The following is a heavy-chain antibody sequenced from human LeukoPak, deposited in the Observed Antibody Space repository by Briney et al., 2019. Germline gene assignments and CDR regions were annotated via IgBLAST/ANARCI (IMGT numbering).Heavy chain of an antibody. D-gene: IGHD6-13*01. CDR1: GFTFGSYA. CDR3: ARDRGGYSTDFDF. CDR2: ISGSGDST. J-gene: IGHJ4*02. V-gene: IGHV3-23*01. Sequence: PGGSLRLSCAASGFTFGSYAMNWVRQAPGKGLEWVSGISGSGDSTYYADSVKGRFTISRDNSKNTLYLQMNGLRADDTAVYYCARDRGGYSTDFDFWGQGTLVTVTS.